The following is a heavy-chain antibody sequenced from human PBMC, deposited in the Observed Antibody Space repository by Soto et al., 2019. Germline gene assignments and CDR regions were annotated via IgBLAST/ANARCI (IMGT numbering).Heavy chain of an antibody. Sequence: PGGSLRLACAASGFTFSSYWMHWVRQAPGKGLVWVSRINSDGSSTSYADSVKGRFTISRDNAKNTLYLQMNSLRAEDTAVYFCAKDLGLRITMIVVVIGFDYWGQGTLVTVSS. D-gene: IGHD3-22*01. V-gene: IGHV3-74*01. CDR3: AKDLGLRITMIVVVIGFDY. J-gene: IGHJ4*02. CDR1: GFTFSSYW. CDR2: INSDGSST.